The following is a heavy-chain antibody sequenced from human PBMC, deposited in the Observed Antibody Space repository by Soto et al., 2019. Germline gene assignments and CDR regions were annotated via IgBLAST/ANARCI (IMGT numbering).Heavy chain of an antibody. CDR2: IFYLGSS. Sequence: SETLSLTCTVSGDSIISSDLYWDWVRQPPGKGLEWIGSIFYLGSSYYNPSLKSRVTMSVDTSKNQFSLRLRSVTAADTALYFCARHSLALRKNNWFDPWGQGIMVTVSS. J-gene: IGHJ5*02. D-gene: IGHD3-3*02. V-gene: IGHV4-39*01. CDR1: GDSIISSDLY. CDR3: ARHSLALRKNNWFDP.